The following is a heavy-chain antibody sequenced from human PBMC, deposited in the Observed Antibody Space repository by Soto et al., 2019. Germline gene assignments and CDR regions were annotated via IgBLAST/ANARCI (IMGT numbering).Heavy chain of an antibody. CDR1: GGSFSGYY. J-gene: IGHJ6*03. CDR3: ARGHPVSIVVVPAAQGYMDV. CDR2: INHSGST. Sequence: SETLSLTXAVYGGSFSGYYWSWIRQPPGKGLEWIGEINHSGSTNYNPSLKSRVTISVDTSKNQFSLKLSSVTAADTAVYYCARGHPVSIVVVPAAQGYMDVWGKGTTVTVSS. D-gene: IGHD2-2*01. V-gene: IGHV4-34*01.